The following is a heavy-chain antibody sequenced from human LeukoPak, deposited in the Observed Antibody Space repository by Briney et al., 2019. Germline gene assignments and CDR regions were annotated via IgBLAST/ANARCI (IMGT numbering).Heavy chain of an antibody. CDR1: GGSISSYY. CDR2: IYYSGST. V-gene: IGHV4-59*08. Sequence: SETLSLTCTVSGGSISSYYWSWIRQPPGKGLEWIGYIYYSGSTNYNPSLKSRVTISVDTSKNQFSLRLSSVTAADTAVYYCVRHGDGYLSYFDYWGQGTLVTVSS. CDR3: VRHGDGYLSYFDY. D-gene: IGHD5-12*01. J-gene: IGHJ4*02.